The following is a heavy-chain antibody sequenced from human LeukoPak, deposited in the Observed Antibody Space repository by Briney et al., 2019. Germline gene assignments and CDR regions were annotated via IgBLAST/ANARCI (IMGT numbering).Heavy chain of an antibody. CDR3: AVGYSSSSAPFYYYYMDV. V-gene: IGHV4-61*05. J-gene: IGHJ6*03. CDR1: GASISSRNYY. D-gene: IGHD6-13*01. Sequence: SETLSLTCTVSGASISSRNYYWGWIRQPPGKGLEWIGRIYTSGSTNYNPSLKSRVTMSVDTSKNQFSLKLSSVTAADTAVYYCAVGYSSSSAPFYYYYMDVWGKGTTVTISS. CDR2: IYTSGST.